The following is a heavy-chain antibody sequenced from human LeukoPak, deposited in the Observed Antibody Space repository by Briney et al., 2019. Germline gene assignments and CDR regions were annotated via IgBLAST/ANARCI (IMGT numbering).Heavy chain of an antibody. D-gene: IGHD6-6*01. Sequence: SETLSLTCTVSGGSISDYYWSWIRQPPGKGLDWIGFIYYRGRTNYNPSLKSRVTISVDTSKNQFSLQLTSVTAADTAVYYCARHDRDYTTSSGTIDYWGQGTLVTVSS. CDR2: IYYRGRT. V-gene: IGHV4-59*08. CDR3: ARHDRDYTTSSGTIDY. J-gene: IGHJ4*02. CDR1: GGSISDYY.